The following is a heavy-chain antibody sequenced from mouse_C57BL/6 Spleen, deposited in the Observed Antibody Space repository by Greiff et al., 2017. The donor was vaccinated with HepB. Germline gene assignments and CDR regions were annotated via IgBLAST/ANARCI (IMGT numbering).Heavy chain of an antibody. V-gene: IGHV14-1*01. CDR2: IDPEDGDT. CDR1: GFTFKDYY. D-gene: IGHD1-1*01. CDR3: TEAGDCYGSSNERGWFAY. J-gene: IGHJ3*01. Sequence: EVQLVESGAELVRPGASVKLSCTASGFTFKDYYMNWVKQRPEQGLEWIGRIDPEDGDTDYAPKFQGKATLTADTSSNTAYLQLSSLTSEDTAVYYCTEAGDCYGSSNERGWFAYWGQGTLVTVSA.